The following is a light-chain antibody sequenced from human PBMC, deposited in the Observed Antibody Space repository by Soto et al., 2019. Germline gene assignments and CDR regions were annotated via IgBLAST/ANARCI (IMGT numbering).Light chain of an antibody. J-gene: IGLJ1*01. V-gene: IGLV2-14*01. CDR3: SSYRSGSTYV. CDR2: EVS. Sequence: QSALTQPASVSGSPGQSITISCTGTTSDVGGYNYVSWYQQHPGKAPRVLIYEVSDRPSGISNRFSASKSGNTASLTISGLQAEDEADYYCSSYRSGSTYVFGSGTKVTVL. CDR1: TSDVGGYNY.